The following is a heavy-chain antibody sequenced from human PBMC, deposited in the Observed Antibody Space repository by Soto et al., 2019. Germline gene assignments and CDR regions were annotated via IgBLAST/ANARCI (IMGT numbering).Heavy chain of an antibody. CDR2: MNPYSGGT. Sequence: QVQLVQSGSEVKKPGASVQVSCKASGYTFTDYYMHWVRQAPGQGLEWMGWMNPYSGGTKFAQKFQVRVTMTRDTSIRIAYMELSRLRYDDTAVYYCARGGNSGYYYEWGQGTLVTVSS. J-gene: IGHJ4*02. D-gene: IGHD5-12*01. CDR1: GYTFTDYY. CDR3: ARGGNSGYYYE. V-gene: IGHV1-2*02.